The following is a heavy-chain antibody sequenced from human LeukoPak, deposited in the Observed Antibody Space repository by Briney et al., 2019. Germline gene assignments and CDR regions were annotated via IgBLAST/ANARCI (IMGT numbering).Heavy chain of an antibody. CDR2: ISSSSSYI. D-gene: IGHD3-22*01. J-gene: IGHJ4*02. Sequence: NPGGSLRLSCAASGFTFSSYSMNWVRQAPGKGLEWVSSISSSSSYIYYADSVKGRFTISRDNAKNSLYLQMSSLRAEDTAVYYCARDSPIFYDSSGWVTVFDYWGQGTLVTVSS. CDR1: GFTFSSYS. CDR3: ARDSPIFYDSSGWVTVFDY. V-gene: IGHV3-21*01.